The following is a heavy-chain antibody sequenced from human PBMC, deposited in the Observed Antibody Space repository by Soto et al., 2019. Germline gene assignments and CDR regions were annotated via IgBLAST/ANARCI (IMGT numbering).Heavy chain of an antibody. CDR3: ASGYYSYNYYYGMDV. CDR1: GGSISSGGYY. CDR2: IYYSGST. D-gene: IGHD3-22*01. Sequence: LCGGSISSGGYYWSWIRQHPGKGLEWIGYIYYSGSTYYNPSLKSRVTISVDTSKNQFSLKLSSVTAADTAVYYCASGYYSYNYYYGMDVWGQGTTVTVSS. V-gene: IGHV4-31*02. J-gene: IGHJ6*02.